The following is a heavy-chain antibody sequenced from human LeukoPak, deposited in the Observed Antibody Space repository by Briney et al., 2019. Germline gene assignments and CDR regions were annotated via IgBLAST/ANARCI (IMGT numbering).Heavy chain of an antibody. J-gene: IGHJ4*02. D-gene: IGHD3-10*02. CDR2: INPNSGGT. Sequence: GASVKVSCKASGYTFTGYYMHWVRQAPGQGPEWMGWINPNSGGTNFAQKFQGRVTMTRGTSITPAYMELSGLRPDDTAVYYCAKNFPPGGNVNDCWGRGPLVTVSS. CDR3: AKNFPPGGNVNDC. CDR1: GYTFTGYY. V-gene: IGHV1-2*02.